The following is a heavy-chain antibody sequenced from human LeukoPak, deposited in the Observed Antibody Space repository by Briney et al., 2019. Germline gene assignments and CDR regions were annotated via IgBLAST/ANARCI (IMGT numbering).Heavy chain of an antibody. CDR2: ITSFGSDI. D-gene: IGHD3-3*01. CDR1: GFSFRTHS. CDR3: ARAHDFWSGYGGNYMDV. J-gene: IGHJ6*03. V-gene: IGHV3-21*01. Sequence: PGGSLRLSCAASGFSFRTHSMKRVRQAPGKGLEWVSSITSFGSDIYYADSVKGRFTISRDDGKNSLYLQMNSLGAEDSAVYYCARAHDFWSGYGGNYMDVWGKGTTVTVSS.